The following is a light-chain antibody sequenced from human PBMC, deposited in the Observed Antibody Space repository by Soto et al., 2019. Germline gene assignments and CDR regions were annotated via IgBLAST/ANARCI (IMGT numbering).Light chain of an antibody. CDR2: DAS. V-gene: IGLV2-11*01. Sequence: QSVLTEPRSVSGSPGQSVTISCTGTSSNDGSYNYVSWYQQQRAKAPKIVIYDASKRPSWIHVRFSGFKPGNTASLTISGFQSEDEADYYCCSYAGSLYLFGTGTKVTVL. J-gene: IGLJ1*01. CDR1: SSNDGSYNY. CDR3: CSYAGSLYL.